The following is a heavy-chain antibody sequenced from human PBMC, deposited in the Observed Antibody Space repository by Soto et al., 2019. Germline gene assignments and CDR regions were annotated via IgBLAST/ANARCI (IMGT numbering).Heavy chain of an antibody. Sequence: PGGSLRLSCAASGFTFSSYWMHWVRQAPGKGLVWVSRIKGDGSETNYEDSVKGRFTISRDNAKNTLYLQLKSLRAEYTAVYYCLRGNIGYGNLDYWGQGTRVTVSS. CDR1: GFTFSSYW. CDR2: IKGDGSET. CDR3: LRGNIGYGNLDY. V-gene: IGHV3-74*01. D-gene: IGHD5-12*01. J-gene: IGHJ4*02.